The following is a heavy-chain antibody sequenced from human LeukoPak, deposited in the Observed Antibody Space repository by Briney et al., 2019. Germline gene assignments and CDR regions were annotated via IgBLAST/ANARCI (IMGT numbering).Heavy chain of an antibody. Sequence: GGSLRLSCSASGFIFSPYAMHWVRQAPGKGLEYVSSISSEGKTTYYADSVKGRFTISRDNSKSMLYLQMNSLRPEDTAVYYCVKDTQYYSNYGRGYYYYGMDVWGQGTTVTVSS. J-gene: IGHJ6*02. CDR2: ISSEGKTT. D-gene: IGHD4-11*01. V-gene: IGHV3-64D*06. CDR3: VKDTQYYSNYGRGYYYYGMDV. CDR1: GFIFSPYA.